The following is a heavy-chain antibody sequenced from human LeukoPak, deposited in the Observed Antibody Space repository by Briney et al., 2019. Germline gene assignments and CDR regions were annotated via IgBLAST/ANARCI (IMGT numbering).Heavy chain of an antibody. J-gene: IGHJ4*02. CDR2: IYTSGST. D-gene: IGHD3-10*01. CDR1: GGSISSGSYY. V-gene: IGHV4-61*02. Sequence: PSETLSLTCTVSGGSISSGSYYWRWIRQPAGKGLEWIGRIYTSGSTNYNPSLKSRVTISVDTSKNQFSLKLSSVTAADTAVYYCARDNGQPMVRGDYFDYGGQGTLVTVSS. CDR3: ARDNGQPMVRGDYFDY.